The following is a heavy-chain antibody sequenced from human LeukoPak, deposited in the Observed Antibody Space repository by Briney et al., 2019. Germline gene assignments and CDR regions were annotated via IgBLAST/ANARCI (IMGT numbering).Heavy chain of an antibody. CDR2: IDISGGST. CDR3: ANEVRPNDY. D-gene: IGHD4/OR15-4a*01. Sequence: GGSLRLSCAVSGFTFNSHAMCWVRQAPGKGLEWVSSIDISGGSTYYADSVKGRFTISRDNSKNTLYLQTNNLRGEDTALYFCANEVRPNDYWGQGTLVTVSS. V-gene: IGHV3-23*01. CDR1: GFTFNSHA. J-gene: IGHJ4*02.